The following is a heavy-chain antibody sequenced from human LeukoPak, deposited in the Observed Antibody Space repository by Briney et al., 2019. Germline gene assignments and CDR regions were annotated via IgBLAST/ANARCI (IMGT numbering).Heavy chain of an antibody. CDR3: ARGLEYYDFWSGLY. Sequence: GGSLRLSCAASGFTFSSYAMHWVREAPGKGLEGGAVISYDGSNKYYADSVKGRFTISRDNSKNTLYLQMNSLRAEDTAVYYCARGLEYYDFWSGLYWGQGTLVTVSS. CDR2: ISYDGSNK. CDR1: GFTFSSYA. D-gene: IGHD3-3*01. V-gene: IGHV3-30*01. J-gene: IGHJ4*02.